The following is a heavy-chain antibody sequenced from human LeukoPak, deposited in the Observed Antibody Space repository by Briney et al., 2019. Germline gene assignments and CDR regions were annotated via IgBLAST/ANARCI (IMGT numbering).Heavy chain of an antibody. CDR2: IYHSGST. J-gene: IGHJ4*02. Sequence: GTLSLTCAVSGGSISSSNWWSWVRQPPGKGLEWIGEIYHSGSTNYNPSLKSRVTISVDTSKNQFSLKLSSVTAADTAVYYCARTQYSSGWYRWRFDYWGQGTLVTVSS. CDR1: GGSISSSNW. CDR3: ARTQYSSGWYRWRFDY. V-gene: IGHV4-4*02. D-gene: IGHD6-19*01.